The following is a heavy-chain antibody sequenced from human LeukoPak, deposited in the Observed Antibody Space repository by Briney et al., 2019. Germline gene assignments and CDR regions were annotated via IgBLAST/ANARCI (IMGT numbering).Heavy chain of an antibody. J-gene: IGHJ4*02. V-gene: IGHV4-39*01. Sequence: SETLSLTCTVSGGSINTDRPYWGWIRQSPGKGLQWIGSILYSGATYYNPSLESRVTISVDLSKTQLSLKLASVTAADTAVYCARHLSGKTDYWGQGILITVSS. CDR1: GGSINTDRPY. CDR2: ILYSGAT. D-gene: IGHD3-10*01. CDR3: ARHLSGKTDY.